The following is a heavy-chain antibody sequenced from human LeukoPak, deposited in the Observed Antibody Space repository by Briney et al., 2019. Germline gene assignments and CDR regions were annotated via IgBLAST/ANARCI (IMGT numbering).Heavy chain of an antibody. J-gene: IGHJ4*02. Sequence: PSETLSLTCTVSGDSISSSNCYWGWIRQPPGKGLEWIGSIYFSGGTYYNASLKSRVTISVDTSKNQFSLKLSSVTAADTALYYCAKHYMGSSYNHGLDCWGQGTLVTVSS. CDR2: IYFSGGT. V-gene: IGHV4-39*01. CDR3: AKHYMGSSYNHGLDC. CDR1: GDSISSSNCY. D-gene: IGHD3-10*01.